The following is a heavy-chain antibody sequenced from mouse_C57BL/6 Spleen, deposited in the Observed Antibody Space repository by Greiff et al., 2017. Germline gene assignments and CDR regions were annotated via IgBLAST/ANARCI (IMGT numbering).Heavy chain of an antibody. CDR3: ARYDYDDGDY. CDR1: GYSITSGYY. CDR2: ISYDGSN. V-gene: IGHV3-6*01. J-gene: IGHJ3*01. D-gene: IGHD2-4*01. Sequence: ESGPGLVKPSQSLSLTCSVTGYSITSGYYWNWIRQFPGNKLEWMGYISYDGSNNYNPSLKNRISITRDTSKNQCFLKLNSVTTEDTATYYCARYDYDDGDYWGQGTMVTVSA.